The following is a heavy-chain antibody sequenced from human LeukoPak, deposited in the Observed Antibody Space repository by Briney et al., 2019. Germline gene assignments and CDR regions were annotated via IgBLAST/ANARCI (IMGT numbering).Heavy chain of an antibody. V-gene: IGHV1-18*01. J-gene: IGHJ3*02. Sequence: EASVKVSCKASGYTFTSYGISWVRQAPGQGLEWMGWISAYNGNTNYAQKLQGRVTMTTDTSTSTAYMELRSLRSDDTAVYCCARDCPITMIVVAMTGHAFDIWGQGTVVTVSS. CDR3: ARDCPITMIVVAMTGHAFDI. CDR2: ISAYNGNT. D-gene: IGHD3-22*01. CDR1: GYTFTSYG.